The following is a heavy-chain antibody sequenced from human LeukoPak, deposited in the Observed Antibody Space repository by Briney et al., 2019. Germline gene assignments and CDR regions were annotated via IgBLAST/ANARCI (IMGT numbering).Heavy chain of an antibody. CDR1: GGTFSSFT. D-gene: IGHD3-22*01. CDR3: ARDHSSGYYPDYFDY. V-gene: IGHV1-69*04. CDR2: IIPILGIA. J-gene: IGHJ4*02. Sequence: SVKVSCKASGGTFSSFTISWVRQAPGQGLEWMGRIIPILGIANYAQKFQGRVTITADKSTSTAYMELSSLRSEDTAVYYCARDHSSGYYPDYFDYWGQGTLVTVSS.